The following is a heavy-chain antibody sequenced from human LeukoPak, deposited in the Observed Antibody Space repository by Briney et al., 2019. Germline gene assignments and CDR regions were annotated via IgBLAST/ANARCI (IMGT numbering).Heavy chain of an antibody. Sequence: PSETLSLTCTVSGGSISPYYWSWIRQPPGKGLEWIGYIYYSGSTDYNPSLKSRVTISVDTSKNQFSLKLSSVTAADTAVYYCARGYYDFWSGYYSWGQGTLVTVSS. V-gene: IGHV4-59*01. J-gene: IGHJ5*02. D-gene: IGHD3-3*01. CDR1: GGSISPYY. CDR3: ARGYYDFWSGYYS. CDR2: IYYSGST.